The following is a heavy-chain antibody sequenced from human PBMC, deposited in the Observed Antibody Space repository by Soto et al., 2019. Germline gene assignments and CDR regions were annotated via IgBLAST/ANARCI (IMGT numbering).Heavy chain of an antibody. Sequence: QVQLQESGPGLVKPSETLSLTCTVSGGSISSYYWSWIRQPPGKGLEWIGYIYYSGSTNYNPSLKRRVTISVDTSKSQSSLKLSSVTAADTAVYYCARDATCSGGSCYSGWFDPWGQGTLVTVSS. CDR1: GGSISSYY. CDR3: ARDATCSGGSCYSGWFDP. V-gene: IGHV4-59*01. J-gene: IGHJ5*02. CDR2: IYYSGST. D-gene: IGHD2-15*01.